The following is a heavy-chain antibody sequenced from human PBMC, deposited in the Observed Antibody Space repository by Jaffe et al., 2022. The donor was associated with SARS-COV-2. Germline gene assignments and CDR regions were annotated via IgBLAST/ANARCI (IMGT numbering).Heavy chain of an antibody. CDR3: ARRGGVYNFLDY. Sequence: QVTLKESGPVLVKPTETLTLTCTVSGFSLSNAKMGVSWIRQPPGKALEWLGHIFSNDEKSYSTSLRTRLTISKDTSKSLVVLTMTNVDPVDTATYFCARRGGVYNFLDYWGQGTLVTVSS. J-gene: IGHJ4*02. D-gene: IGHD3-3*01. CDR2: IFSNDEK. V-gene: IGHV2-26*01. CDR1: GFSLSNAKMG.